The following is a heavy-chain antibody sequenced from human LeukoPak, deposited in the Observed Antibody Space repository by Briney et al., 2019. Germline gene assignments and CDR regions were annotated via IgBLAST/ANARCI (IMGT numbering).Heavy chain of an antibody. CDR2: IYHSGST. CDR1: GGSISSYY. J-gene: IGHJ6*02. D-gene: IGHD3-16*02. V-gene: IGHV4-59*12. CDR3: ARDIGRYGMDV. Sequence: KASETLSLTCTVSGGSISSYYWSWIRQPPGKGLEWIGYIYHSGSTYYNPSLKSRVTISVDRSKNQFSLKLSSVTAADTAVYYCARDIGRYGMDVWGQGTTVTVSS.